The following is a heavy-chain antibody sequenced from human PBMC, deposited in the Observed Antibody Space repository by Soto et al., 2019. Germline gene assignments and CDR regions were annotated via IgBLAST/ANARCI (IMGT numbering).Heavy chain of an antibody. J-gene: IGHJ4*02. V-gene: IGHV1-69*08. CDR3: ARDSDRDAWGY. Sequence: QVQLVQSGAEVKKPGSSVKVSCKASGGTFSSYTISWVRQAPGQGLEWMGRIIPILGIANYAQKFQGRVTISADKSTSTAYMELSSLRSEDTAVYYCARDSDRDAWGYWGQGTLVTVSS. D-gene: IGHD7-27*01. CDR2: IIPILGIA. CDR1: GGTFSSYT.